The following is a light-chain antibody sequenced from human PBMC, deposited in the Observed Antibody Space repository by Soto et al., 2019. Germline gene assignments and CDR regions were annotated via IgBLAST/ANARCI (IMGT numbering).Light chain of an antibody. CDR1: SSDVGGYNY. J-gene: IGLJ2*01. Sequence: QSVLTQPASVSGSPGQSITISCSGTSSDVGGYNYVSWYQQHPGKAPKLIISEVTNRPSGVSNRFSGSKSGNTASLSISGLHTEDEADYFCSSYTSSNTLLFGGGTKVTVL. CDR3: SSYTSSNTLL. CDR2: EVT. V-gene: IGLV2-14*01.